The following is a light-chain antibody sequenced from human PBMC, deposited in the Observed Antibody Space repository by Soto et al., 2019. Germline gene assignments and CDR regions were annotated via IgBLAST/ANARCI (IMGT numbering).Light chain of an antibody. CDR2: DVS. Sequence: QSVLTQPRSVSGSPGQSVTISCTGTSSDVGGYNYVSWYQQHPGKAPKLMIYDVSKRPSGVPDRFSGSKSGNTASLTISGLHAEDEAHYYCCSSAGSYTSVFGGGTKLTVL. V-gene: IGLV2-11*01. J-gene: IGLJ3*02. CDR1: SSDVGGYNY. CDR3: CSSAGSYTSV.